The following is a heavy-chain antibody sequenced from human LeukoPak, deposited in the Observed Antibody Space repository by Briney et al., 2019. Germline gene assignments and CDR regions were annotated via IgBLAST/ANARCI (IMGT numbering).Heavy chain of an antibody. CDR2: ISHSGGT. CDR1: GGSISSYY. J-gene: IGHJ3*02. V-gene: IGHV4-59*08. Sequence: PSETLSLTCTVSGGSISSYYWSWIRQPPGQGLEWIGYISHSGGTNYNPSLMSRVTISVDTSKNQFSLRLSSVTAADTAVYYCARVQTSGSYFGAFDIWGQGTMVTVSS. CDR3: ARVQTSGSYFGAFDI. D-gene: IGHD1-26*01.